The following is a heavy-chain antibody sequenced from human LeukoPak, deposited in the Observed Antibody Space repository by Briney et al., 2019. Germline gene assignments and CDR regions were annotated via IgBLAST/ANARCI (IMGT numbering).Heavy chain of an antibody. CDR1: GYTLTGYY. CDR3: ARDKLGLGELSLYDQ. Sequence: ASVKLSCKASGYTLTGYYMHWVRQAPGQGLGWMGWMNPNSGGTKSAQKYQGRVTMTRDTSISTAYMELSRLTSDDTAMYYCARDKLGLGELSLYDQWGQGTLVTVSS. V-gene: IGHV1-2*02. CDR2: MNPNSGGT. J-gene: IGHJ5*02. D-gene: IGHD3-16*02.